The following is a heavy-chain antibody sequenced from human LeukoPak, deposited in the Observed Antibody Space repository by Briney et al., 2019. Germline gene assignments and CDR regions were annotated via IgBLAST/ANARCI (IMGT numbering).Heavy chain of an antibody. J-gene: IGHJ4*02. CDR3: AKTVVVITFRFDS. D-gene: IGHD2-21*01. CDR2: ISGDGART. Sequence: GGSLRLSCAAFGFSFNYYVMSWVRQAPGKGLEWVSAISGDGARTYYADSVKGRFTISRDNSKNTLDLQMNSLRAEDTAVYYCAKTVVVITFRFDSWGQGSLVTVSS. V-gene: IGHV3-23*01. CDR1: GFSFNYYV.